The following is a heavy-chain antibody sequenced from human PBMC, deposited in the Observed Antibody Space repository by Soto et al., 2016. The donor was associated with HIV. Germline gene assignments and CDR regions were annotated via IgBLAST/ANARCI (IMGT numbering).Heavy chain of an antibody. J-gene: IGHJ4*02. Sequence: QVHLQESGPGLVKPSQSLSLICNVSGASIASGGYYWSWIRQFPGTALEWIGYVSYTGTTFYSPSLKNRISISVDTSKNQFSLLLRSVTVADTATYYCAREPSPAGHSRGVDYWGQG. CDR1: GASIASGGYY. CDR3: AREPSPAGHSRGVDY. V-gene: IGHV4-31*03. CDR2: VSYTGTT. D-gene: IGHD6-25*01.